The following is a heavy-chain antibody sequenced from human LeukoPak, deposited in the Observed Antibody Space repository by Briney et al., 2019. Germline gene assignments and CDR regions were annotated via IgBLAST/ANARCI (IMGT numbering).Heavy chain of an antibody. D-gene: IGHD3-10*01. J-gene: IGHJ6*03. CDR1: GFTFSRHG. Sequence: TGGSLRLSCAASGFTFSRHGMHWVRQAPGKGLEWVSFIRYDGSNKYYADSVKGRFTISRDNSKNTLYLQMNSLRAEDTAVYYCAKDSGSYNYYYYMDVWGKGTTVTMSS. V-gene: IGHV3-30*02. CDR2: IRYDGSNK. CDR3: AKDSGSYNYYYYMDV.